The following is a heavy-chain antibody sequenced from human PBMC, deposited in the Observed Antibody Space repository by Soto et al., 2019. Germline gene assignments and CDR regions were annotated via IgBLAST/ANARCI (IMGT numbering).Heavy chain of an antibody. J-gene: IGHJ6*02. V-gene: IGHV3-74*01. CDR1: GLTFSQYW. Sequence: GSLLLTCAASGLTFSQYWMHWVRQAPGQGLVWVSRISDDGTITDYADSVKGRFTVSRDNARNTHSLQMNSLRSEDTAVYFCATAVDYDFWSGTTHYGMDVWGQGTKVTVYS. CDR3: ATAVDYDFWSGTTHYGMDV. D-gene: IGHD3-3*01. CDR2: ISDDGTIT.